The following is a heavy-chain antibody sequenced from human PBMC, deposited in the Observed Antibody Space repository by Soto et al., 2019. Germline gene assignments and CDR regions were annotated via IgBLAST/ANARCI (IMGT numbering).Heavy chain of an antibody. CDR2: ISGSGGST. V-gene: IGHV3-23*01. CDR1: GFTFSSYA. Sequence: HPGGSLRLSCAASGFTFSSYAMSWVRQAPGKGLEWVSAISGSGGSTYYADSVKGRFTISRDNSKTTLYLQMNSLRPEDTAVDYCREDRRANHYDSSGSFDYWGQRTMVTVSS. D-gene: IGHD3-22*01. J-gene: IGHJ4*02. CDR3: REDRRANHYDSSGSFDY.